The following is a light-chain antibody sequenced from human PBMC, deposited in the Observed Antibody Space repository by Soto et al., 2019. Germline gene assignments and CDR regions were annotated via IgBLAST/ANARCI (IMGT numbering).Light chain of an antibody. CDR1: SSDDGGYNY. CDR3: CSYAGSYNVV. J-gene: IGLJ2*01. V-gene: IGLV2-11*01. CDR2: DVS. Sequence: QSALTQPRSVSGSPGQSVTISCTGTSSDDGGYNYVSWYQQHPGKAPKLMIYDVSKRPSGVPDRFSGSKSGNTASLTISGLQAEDEADYYCCSYAGSYNVVFGGGTKVTVL.